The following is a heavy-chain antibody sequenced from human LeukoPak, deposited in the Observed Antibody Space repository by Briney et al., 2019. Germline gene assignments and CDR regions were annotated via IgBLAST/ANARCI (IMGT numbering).Heavy chain of an antibody. CDR2: ISSSSSYI. D-gene: IGHD6-19*01. Sequence: GGSLRLSCAASGFTFSSYSKNWVRQAPGQGLEWVSSISSSSSYIYYADSVKGRFTISRDNAKNSLYLQMNSLRAEDTAVYYCARGAVAGKVGYWGQGTLVTVSS. J-gene: IGHJ4*02. CDR1: GFTFSSYS. CDR3: ARGAVAGKVGY. V-gene: IGHV3-21*01.